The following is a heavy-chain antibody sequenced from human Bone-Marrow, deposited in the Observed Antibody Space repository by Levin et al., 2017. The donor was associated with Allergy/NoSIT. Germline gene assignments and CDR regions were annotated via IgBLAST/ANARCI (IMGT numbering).Heavy chain of an antibody. J-gene: IGHJ6*02. V-gene: IGHV4-30-4*01. Sequence: SQTLSLTCTVSGATISSGDDYWSWIRQPPGKGLEWIGSIHSSGSTYYNPSLKSRVTISADTSKNQFSLNLSSVTAADTAVYYCVRDRLDIVIVPAATWERRSETMYYYYGIDVWGQGTTVTVSS. D-gene: IGHD2-2*01. CDR3: VRDRLDIVIVPAATWERRSETMYYYYGIDV. CDR2: IHSSGST. CDR1: GATISSGDDY.